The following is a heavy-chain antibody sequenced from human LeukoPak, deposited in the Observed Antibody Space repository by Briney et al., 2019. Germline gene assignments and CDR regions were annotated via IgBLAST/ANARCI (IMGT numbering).Heavy chain of an antibody. CDR1: GDSVSSNIAA. J-gene: IGHJ4*02. V-gene: IGHV6-1*01. Sequence: SQTLSLTCAISGDSVSSNIAAWDWIRQSPSRGLEWLGRTYYRSKWYTYYAVSLKSRITINADTSKNHFSLQLISVTPEDTAVYFCARGKRELGSLLFDSWGQGTLVTVSS. D-gene: IGHD1-7*01. CDR2: TYYRSKWYT. CDR3: ARGKRELGSLLFDS.